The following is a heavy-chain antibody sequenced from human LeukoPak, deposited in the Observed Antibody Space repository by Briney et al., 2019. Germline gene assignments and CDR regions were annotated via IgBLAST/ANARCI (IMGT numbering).Heavy chain of an antibody. V-gene: IGHV3-43*01. J-gene: IGHJ6*03. D-gene: IGHD2-8*01. Sequence: PGGSLRLSCAASGFTFDDYTMHWVRQAPGKGLEWVSLISWDGGSTYYADSVKGRFTVSRDNSKNSLYLQMNSLRTEDTALYYCAKDICGYCTNQGDRYYYYYMDVWGKGTTVTVSS. CDR1: GFTFDDYT. CDR3: AKDICGYCTNQGDRYYYYYMDV. CDR2: ISWDGGST.